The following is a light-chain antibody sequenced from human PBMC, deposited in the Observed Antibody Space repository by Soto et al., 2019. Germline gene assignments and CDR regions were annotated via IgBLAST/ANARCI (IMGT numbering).Light chain of an antibody. V-gene: IGKV3-20*01. CDR2: GAS. CDR3: QQYGSSPYT. J-gene: IGKJ2*01. CDR1: QSVSSSD. Sequence: EIVLTQSPGTLSLSPGERATLSCRASQSVSSSDLAWYQQKPGQAPRLLIYGASSRATGIPDRFSGSGSGTDFTLPISRLEPEDFAVYYCQQYGSSPYTFVQGTKLEIK.